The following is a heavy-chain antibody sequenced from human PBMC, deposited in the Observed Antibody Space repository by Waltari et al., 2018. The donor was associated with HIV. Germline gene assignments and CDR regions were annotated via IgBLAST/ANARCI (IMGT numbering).Heavy chain of an antibody. Sequence: QVQLVQSGAEVKKPGSSVKVSCKASGGTFSSYAISWVQRAPGQGLEWMGRIIPILGIANYAQKFQGRVTITADKSTSTAYMELSSLRSEDTAVYYCARDKGYCSSTSCYYSFDYWGQGTLVTVSS. V-gene: IGHV1-69*04. CDR3: ARDKGYCSSTSCYYSFDY. CDR2: IIPILGIA. J-gene: IGHJ4*02. D-gene: IGHD2-2*01. CDR1: GGTFSSYA.